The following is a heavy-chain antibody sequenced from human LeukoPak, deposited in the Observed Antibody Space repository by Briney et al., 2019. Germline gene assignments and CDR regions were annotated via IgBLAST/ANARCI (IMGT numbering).Heavy chain of an antibody. J-gene: IGHJ4*02. V-gene: IGHV3-30-3*01. D-gene: IGHD3-10*01. CDR1: GFAFSSYA. Sequence: GRSLRLSCAASGFAFSSYAVHWVRQAPGKGLECVAVISHDGSKKYYADFVKGRFTISRDNSKNTLYLHMNSLIPEDTAVYFCAKDWKFYYVSGSFFPDNWGQRTLVTVSS. CDR2: ISHDGSKK. CDR3: AKDWKFYYVSGSFFPDN.